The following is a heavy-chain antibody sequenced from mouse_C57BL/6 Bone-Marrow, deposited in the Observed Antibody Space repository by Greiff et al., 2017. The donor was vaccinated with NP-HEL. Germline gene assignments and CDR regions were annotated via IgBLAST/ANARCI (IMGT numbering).Heavy chain of an antibody. D-gene: IGHD1-1*01. CDR1: GYTFTSYW. J-gene: IGHJ1*03. CDR2: INPSNGGP. V-gene: IGHV1-53*01. Sequence: VQLQQPGTELVKPGASVKLSCKASGYTFTSYWMHWVKQRPGQGLEWIGNINPSNGGPNYNEKFKSKATLTVDKSSSTAYMQLSSLTSEDAAVYYCARSGYYYGSSPYWYFDVWGTGTTVTVSS. CDR3: ARSGYYYGSSPYWYFDV.